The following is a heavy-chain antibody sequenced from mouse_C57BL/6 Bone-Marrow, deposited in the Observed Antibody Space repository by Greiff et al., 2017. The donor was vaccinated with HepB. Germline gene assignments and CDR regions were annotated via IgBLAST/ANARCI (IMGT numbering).Heavy chain of an antibody. V-gene: IGHV1-50*01. D-gene: IGHD2-4*01. J-gene: IGHJ3*01. CDR2: IDPSDSYT. CDR3: ARKIYYDYDGAY. Sequence: VKLMEPGAELVKPGASVKLSCKASGYTFTSYWMQWVKQRPGQGLEWIGEIDPSDSYTNYNQKFKGKATLTVDTSSSTAYMQLSSLTSEDSAVYYCARKIYYDYDGAYWGQGTLVTVSA. CDR1: GYTFTSYW.